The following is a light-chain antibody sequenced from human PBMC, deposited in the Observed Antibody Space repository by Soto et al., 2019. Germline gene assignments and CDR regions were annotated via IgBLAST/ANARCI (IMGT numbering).Light chain of an antibody. CDR2: WAS. J-gene: IGKJ4*01. CDR3: QQYYSSPRT. V-gene: IGKV4-1*01. Sequence: DIVMTQSPDSLAVFLGERATINCKSRQTVLYRSNNMNYLSWYQQKPGQPPKLLIYWASTRESGVPDRFSGSGSGTDFTLTISSLQAEDVAVYYCQQYYSSPRTFGGGTKVEIK. CDR1: QTVLYRSNNMNY.